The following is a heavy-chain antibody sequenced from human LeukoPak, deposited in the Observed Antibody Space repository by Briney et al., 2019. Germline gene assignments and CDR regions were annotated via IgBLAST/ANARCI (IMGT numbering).Heavy chain of an antibody. D-gene: IGHD4-23*01. CDR3: AKDRHDKTVVTPYWFDP. V-gene: IGHV3-23*01. CDR1: GFTFSSYA. Sequence: GGSLRLSCAASGFTFSSYAMSWVRQAPGKGLEWVSAISGSGGSTYYTDSVKGRFTISRDNSKNTLYLQMNSLRAEDTAVYYCAKDRHDKTVVTPYWFDPWGQGTLVTVSS. J-gene: IGHJ5*02. CDR2: ISGSGGST.